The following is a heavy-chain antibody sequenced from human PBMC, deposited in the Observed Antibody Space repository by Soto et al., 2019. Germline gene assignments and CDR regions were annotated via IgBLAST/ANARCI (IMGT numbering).Heavy chain of an antibody. V-gene: IGHV3-11*06. D-gene: IGHD6-19*01. J-gene: IGHJ4*02. CDR1: GFTFSDYY. Sequence: QVQLVESGGGLVKPGGSLRLSCATSGFTFSDYYMSWIRQAPGKGLEWVSYISSNGTYTNYADSVRGRFTISRDNAKNSLHLQMNSLRVEDTALYYCARGQAYSSGCYDYWGQGILVTVSS. CDR2: ISSNGTYT. CDR3: ARGQAYSSGCYDY.